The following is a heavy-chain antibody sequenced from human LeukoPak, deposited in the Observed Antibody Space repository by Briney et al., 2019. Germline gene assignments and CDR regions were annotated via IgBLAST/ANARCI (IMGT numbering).Heavy chain of an antibody. V-gene: IGHV1-18*01. CDR3: ARDLGPYDSSGYYYDVFDI. Sequence: ASVKVSCKASGGTFSSYAISWARQVPGQGLEWMGWISANNGHTNYAQKLQGRVTMTTDTSTNTAYMELRSLRSDDTAVYYCARDLGPYDSSGYYYDVFDIWGQGTMVTVSS. D-gene: IGHD3-22*01. CDR2: ISANNGHT. CDR1: GGTFSSYA. J-gene: IGHJ3*02.